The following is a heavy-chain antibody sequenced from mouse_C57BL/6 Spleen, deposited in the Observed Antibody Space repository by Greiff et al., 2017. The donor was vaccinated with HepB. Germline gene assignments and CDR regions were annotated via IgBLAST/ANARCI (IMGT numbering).Heavy chain of an antibody. J-gene: IGHJ4*01. D-gene: IGHD1-1*01. V-gene: IGHV1-18*01. CDR3: ARSHHYYGSSYAMDY. Sequence: VQLKQSGPELVKPGASVKIPCKASGYTFTDYNMDWVKQSHGKSLEWIGDINPNNGGTIYNQKFKGKATLTVDKSSSTAYMELRSLTSEDTAVYYCARSHHYYGSSYAMDYWGQGTSVTVSS. CDR1: GYTFTDYN. CDR2: INPNNGGT.